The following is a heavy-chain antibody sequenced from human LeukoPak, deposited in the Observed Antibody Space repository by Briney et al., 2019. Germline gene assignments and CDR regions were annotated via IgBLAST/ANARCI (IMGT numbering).Heavy chain of an antibody. CDR3: ARRYSGSYHDVIDF. J-gene: IGHJ4*02. D-gene: IGHD1-26*01. Sequence: SETLSLTCAVYGGSFSGYYWTGIRQPPGKGLEWIGEINHSGSTNYKPSLKSRVTISADTSKNQFSLKLSSLSAADTAVYYCARRYSGSYHDVIDFWGQGTLVTVSS. CDR1: GGSFSGYY. CDR2: INHSGST. V-gene: IGHV4-34*01.